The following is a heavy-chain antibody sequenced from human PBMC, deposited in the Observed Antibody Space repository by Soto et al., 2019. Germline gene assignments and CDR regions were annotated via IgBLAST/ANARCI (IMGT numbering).Heavy chain of an antibody. CDR3: AKDMGDYSNYVFEY. V-gene: IGHV3-9*01. D-gene: IGHD4-4*01. J-gene: IGHJ4*02. CDR2: ISWNSGSI. Sequence: GGSLRLSCAASGFTFDDYAMHWVRQAPGKGLEWVSGISWNSGSIGYADSVKGRFTISRDNAKNSLYLQMNSLRAEDTALYYCAKDMGDYSNYVFEYWGQGTLVTVSS. CDR1: GFTFDDYA.